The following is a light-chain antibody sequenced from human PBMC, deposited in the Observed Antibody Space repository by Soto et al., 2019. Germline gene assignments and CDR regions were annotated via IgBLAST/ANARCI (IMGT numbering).Light chain of an antibody. Sequence: DIQMTQSPSTVSASVGDRVTITCRASQSISSFVAWYQQKPGKAPKLLIYDASSLESGVPSTFSGSGSETEFTLTISSLQPDDFATYYCQQYNSYPWTFGQGTMADIK. V-gene: IGKV1-5*01. CDR2: DAS. CDR1: QSISSF. J-gene: IGKJ1*01. CDR3: QQYNSYPWT.